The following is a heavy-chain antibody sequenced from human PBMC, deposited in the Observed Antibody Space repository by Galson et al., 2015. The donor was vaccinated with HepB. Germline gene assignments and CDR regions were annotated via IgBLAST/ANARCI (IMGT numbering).Heavy chain of an antibody. J-gene: IGHJ4*02. CDR2: IYYSGST. V-gene: IGHV4-39*01. Sequence: ETLSLTCTVSGGSISSSSYYWGWIRQPPGKGLEWIGSIYYSGSTYYNPSLKSRVTISVDTSKNQFSLKLSSVTAADTAVYYCARQWDYGSRDFDYWGQGTLVTVSS. CDR3: ARQWDYGSRDFDY. CDR1: GGSISSSSYY. D-gene: IGHD3-10*01.